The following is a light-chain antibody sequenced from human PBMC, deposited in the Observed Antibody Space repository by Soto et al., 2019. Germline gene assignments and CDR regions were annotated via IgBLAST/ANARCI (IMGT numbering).Light chain of an antibody. V-gene: IGKV3-20*01. CDR2: GAS. Sequence: EIVLTQSPGTLSLSPGERATLSCRASQSVSSSYLAWYQHKPGQAPRLLIYGASSRATGIPDRFSGSGSGTDFTLTISRLEPEDFAVYYCQQYGSSPHTFGKGTKLEI. CDR1: QSVSSSY. J-gene: IGKJ2*01. CDR3: QQYGSSPHT.